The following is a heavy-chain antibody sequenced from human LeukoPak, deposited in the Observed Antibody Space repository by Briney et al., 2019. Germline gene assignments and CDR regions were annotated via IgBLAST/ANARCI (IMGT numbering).Heavy chain of an antibody. CDR3: AKGKRYYDSSGY. D-gene: IGHD3-22*01. CDR1: GFTFSSYA. V-gene: IGHV3-23*01. CDR2: ISGSGGST. J-gene: IGHJ4*02. Sequence: GGSLRLSCAASGFTFSSYAMSWVRQAPGKGLEWVSAISGSGGSTYYADSVKGQFTISRDNSKNTLYLQMSSLRAEDTAVYYCAKGKRYYDSSGYWGQGTLVTVSS.